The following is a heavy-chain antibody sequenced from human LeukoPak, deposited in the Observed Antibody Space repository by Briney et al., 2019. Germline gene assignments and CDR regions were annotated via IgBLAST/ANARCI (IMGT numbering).Heavy chain of an antibody. CDR2: ISGSGGST. V-gene: IGHV3-23*01. CDR3: AKDPYAILTGYRYYFDC. CDR1: GFTSSSYA. D-gene: IGHD3-9*01. J-gene: IGHJ4*02. Sequence: PGGSLRLSCVASGFTSSSYAMSWVRQAPGKGPEWVSAISGSGGSTYYADSVKGRFTISRDNSKNTLFLQMNSLRAEDTAVYYCAKDPYAILTGYRYYFDCWGQGTLVTVSS.